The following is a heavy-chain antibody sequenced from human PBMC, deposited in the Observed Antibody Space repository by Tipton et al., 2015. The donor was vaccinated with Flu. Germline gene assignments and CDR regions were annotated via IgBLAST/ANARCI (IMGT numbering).Heavy chain of an antibody. Sequence: TLSLTCTVSGGSISSYYWSWIRQPAGKGLEWIGRIYTSGSTNYNPSLKSRVTMSVDTSKNQFSLKLSSVTAADTAAYYCARDSAYNWNEGGYFDYWGQGTLVTVSS. D-gene: IGHD1-1*01. V-gene: IGHV4-4*07. J-gene: IGHJ4*02. CDR3: ARDSAYNWNEGGYFDY. CDR2: IYTSGST. CDR1: GGSISSYY.